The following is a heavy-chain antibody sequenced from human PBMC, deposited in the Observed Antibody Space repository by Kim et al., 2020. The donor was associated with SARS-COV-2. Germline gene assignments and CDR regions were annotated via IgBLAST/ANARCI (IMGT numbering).Heavy chain of an antibody. CDR2: IIPIFGTA. V-gene: IGHV1-69*13. Sequence: SVKVSCKASGGTFSSYAISWVRQAPGQGLEWMGGIIPIFGTANYAQKFQGRVTITADESTSTAYMELSSLRSEDTAVYYCARDGRALRYFDRSYGMDVWGQGTTVTVSS. J-gene: IGHJ6*02. CDR3: ARDGRALRYFDRSYGMDV. CDR1: GGTFSSYA. D-gene: IGHD3-9*01.